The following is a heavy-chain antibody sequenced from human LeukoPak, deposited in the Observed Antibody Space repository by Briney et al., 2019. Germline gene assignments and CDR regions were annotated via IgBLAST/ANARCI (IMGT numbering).Heavy chain of an antibody. CDR1: GLTFSSYA. CDR3: AKDQYSGSPYCFDN. Sequence: GGSLRLSCAASGLTFSSYAMSWVRQAPGKGLEWVSGISGSGGSTYYADSVKGRFTISRDNSKNTLYLQMNSLRAEDTAVYYCAKDQYSGSPYCFDNWGQGTLVTVSS. CDR2: ISGSGGST. J-gene: IGHJ4*02. D-gene: IGHD1-26*01. V-gene: IGHV3-23*01.